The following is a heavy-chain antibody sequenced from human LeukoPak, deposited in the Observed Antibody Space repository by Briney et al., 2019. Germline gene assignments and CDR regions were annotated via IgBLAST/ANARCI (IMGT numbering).Heavy chain of an antibody. V-gene: IGHV1-2*02. CDR3: ARGDYYLWGRDYYYYMDV. Sequence: ASVKVSCKASGYTFTGHYIHWVRQAPGQGLEWMGWINPNTDGTNYAQKFQGRVTMTRDTSISTAYMELSSLKSDDTAMYYCARGDYYLWGRDYYYYMDVWGRGTTVTVSS. CDR1: GYTFTGHY. CDR2: INPNTDGT. D-gene: IGHD3-16*01. J-gene: IGHJ6*03.